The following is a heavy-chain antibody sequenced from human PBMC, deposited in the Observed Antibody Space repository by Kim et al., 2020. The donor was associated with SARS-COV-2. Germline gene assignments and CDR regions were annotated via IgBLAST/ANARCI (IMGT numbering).Heavy chain of an antibody. CDR2: ISGSGGST. D-gene: IGHD3-3*01. CDR3: ARCITIFGVVIFYFDY. V-gene: IGHV3-23*01. CDR1: GFTFSSYA. J-gene: IGHJ4*02. Sequence: GGSLRLSCAASGFTFSSYAMSWVRQAPGKGLEWVSAISGSGGSTYYADSVKGRFTISRDNSKNTLYLQMNSLRAEDTAVYYCARCITIFGVVIFYFDYWGQGTLVTVSS.